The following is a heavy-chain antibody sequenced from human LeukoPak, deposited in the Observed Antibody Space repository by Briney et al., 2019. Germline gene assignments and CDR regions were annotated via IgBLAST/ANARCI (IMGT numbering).Heavy chain of an antibody. Sequence: PSETLSLTCTVSGGSISSSSYYWGWIRQPPGKGLEWIGSIYYSGSTYYNPSLKSRVTISVDTSKNQFSLKLSSVTAADTAVYYCARDLPLWQWLAGFDPWGQGTLVTVSS. J-gene: IGHJ5*02. CDR3: ARDLPLWQWLAGFDP. V-gene: IGHV4-39*07. CDR2: IYYSGST. D-gene: IGHD6-19*01. CDR1: GGSISSSSYY.